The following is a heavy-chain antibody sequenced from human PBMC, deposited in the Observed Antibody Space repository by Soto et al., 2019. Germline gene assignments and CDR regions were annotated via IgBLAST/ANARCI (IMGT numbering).Heavy chain of an antibody. CDR2: IIPIFGTA. CDR3: ALWAMGYDSSGYYYYGMDV. V-gene: IGHV1-69*13. CDR1: GGTFSSYA. D-gene: IGHD3-22*01. Sequence: SVKVSCKASGGTFSSYAISWVRQAPGQGLEWMGGIIPIFGTANYAQKFQGRVTITADESTSTAYMELSSLRSEDTAVYYCALWAMGYDSSGYYYYGMDVWGQGTTVTAP. J-gene: IGHJ6*02.